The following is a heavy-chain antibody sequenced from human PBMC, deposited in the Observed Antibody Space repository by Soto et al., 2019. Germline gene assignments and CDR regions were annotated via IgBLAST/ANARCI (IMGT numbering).Heavy chain of an antibody. CDR2: IIPIFGTA. V-gene: IGHV1-69*13. Sequence: SVKVSCKASGGTFSSYAISCVRQAPGQGLEWMGGIIPIFGTANYAQKFQGRVTITADESTSTAYMELSSLRSEDTAVYYCARDLRGYCTNGVCYTTGWYNWFDPWGQGTLVTVPQ. J-gene: IGHJ5*02. CDR3: ARDLRGYCTNGVCYTTGWYNWFDP. CDR1: GGTFSSYA. D-gene: IGHD2-8*01.